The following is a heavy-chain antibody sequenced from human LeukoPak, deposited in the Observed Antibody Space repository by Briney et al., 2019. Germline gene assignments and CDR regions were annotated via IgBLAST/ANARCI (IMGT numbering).Heavy chain of an antibody. V-gene: IGHV1-18*01. CDR2: ISAKNGNK. CDR1: GDTFRKDG. D-gene: IGHD3-16*01. CDR3: ARRLVGGHLGDY. Sequence: GASVRVSCKPSGDTFRKDGMSWLRQAPGQRLEWLGWISAKNGNKDYAQKLQGRLIMTLDTSTSTAYMELRSLTSDDTAVYYCARRLVGGHLGDYWGQGTLVTVSS. J-gene: IGHJ4*02.